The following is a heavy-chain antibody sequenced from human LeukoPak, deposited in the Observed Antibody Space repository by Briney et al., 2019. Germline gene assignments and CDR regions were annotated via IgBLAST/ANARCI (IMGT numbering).Heavy chain of an antibody. CDR2: FYDSGNT. CDR3: ARGKSRGSHIDY. V-gene: IGHV4-38-2*02. J-gene: IGHJ4*02. Sequence: SETLSLTCTVSGYSISSGYHWGWIRQPPGKGLEWIGSFYDSGNTYYNPSLKSRVTISVDTSKNQFSLKVRSVTAADTAVYFCARGKSRGSHIDYWGQGTLVTVSS. D-gene: IGHD1-26*01. CDR1: GYSISSGYH.